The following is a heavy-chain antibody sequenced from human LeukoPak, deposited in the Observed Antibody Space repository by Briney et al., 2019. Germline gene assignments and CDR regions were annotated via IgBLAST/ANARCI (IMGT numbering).Heavy chain of an antibody. CDR3: ARERSAILWFGGAPDAFDI. CDR1: AFTFISIN. CDR2: INSSSSCI. Sequence: GVSLRLSCAASAFTFISINMNCVPHARGKGREGVSHINSSSSCIYYADSVKGRLTISRDNAKNSLYLQMNSLRAEDTAVYYCARERSAILWFGGAPDAFDIWGQGTMVTVSS. V-gene: IGHV3-21*01. J-gene: IGHJ3*02. D-gene: IGHD3-10*01.